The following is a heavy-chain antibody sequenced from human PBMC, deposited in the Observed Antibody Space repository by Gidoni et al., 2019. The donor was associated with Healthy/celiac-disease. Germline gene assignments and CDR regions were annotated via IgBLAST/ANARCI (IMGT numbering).Heavy chain of an antibody. V-gene: IGHV5-51*01. CDR3: ARQSSYCSGGSCYSYYFDY. CDR2: IYPGDSDT. J-gene: IGHJ4*02. CDR1: GYSFTSYW. Sequence: EVQLVQSGAEVKKPGESLKISCTGSGYSFTSYWIGWVRQMPGKGLEWMGIIYPGDSDTRYSPSFQGQVTISADKSISTAYLQWSSLKASDTAMYYCARQSSYCSGGSCYSYYFDYWGQGTLVTVSS. D-gene: IGHD2-15*01.